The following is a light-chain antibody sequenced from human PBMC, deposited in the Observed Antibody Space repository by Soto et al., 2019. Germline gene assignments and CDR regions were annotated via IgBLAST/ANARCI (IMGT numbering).Light chain of an antibody. Sequence: NFMLTQPHSVSESPGKTVTISCTRSSGSIASNYVQWYQQRSGSSPTTVIYEDNQRPSGVPDRFSGSIDSSSNSASLTISGLKTVDEADYYCQSYDSSNQVFGGGTKLTVL. CDR1: SGSIASNY. CDR3: QSYDSSNQV. CDR2: EDN. J-gene: IGLJ3*02. V-gene: IGLV6-57*01.